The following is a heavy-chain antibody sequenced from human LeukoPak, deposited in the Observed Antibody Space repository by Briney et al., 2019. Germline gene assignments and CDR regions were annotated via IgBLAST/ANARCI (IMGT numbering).Heavy chain of an antibody. CDR1: GYSLTSYG. CDR2: IYPGDSDT. J-gene: IGHJ4*02. Sequence: HGESLKISGMGFGYSLTSYGIDSMRQMPGKGLEWMGIIYPGDSDTRYSPSFQGQVTISADKSISTAYLQWSSLKASDTAMYCCGRHNPYSSGWYWDYWGQGTLVTVSS. D-gene: IGHD6-19*01. CDR3: GRHNPYSSGWYWDY. V-gene: IGHV5-51*01.